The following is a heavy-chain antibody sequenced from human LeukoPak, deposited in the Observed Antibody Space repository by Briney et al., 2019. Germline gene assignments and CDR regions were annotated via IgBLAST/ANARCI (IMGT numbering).Heavy chain of an antibody. Sequence: GGSLRLSCAASGFTFSSYWMSWVRQAPGKGLEWVANIKQDGSEKYYVDSVKGRFTISRDNAKNSLYLQMNSLRAEDTAVYYCARDREMATRLHDAFDIWGQGTMVTVSS. CDR1: GFTFSSYW. D-gene: IGHD5-24*01. V-gene: IGHV3-7*01. CDR2: IKQDGSEK. CDR3: ARDREMATRLHDAFDI. J-gene: IGHJ3*02.